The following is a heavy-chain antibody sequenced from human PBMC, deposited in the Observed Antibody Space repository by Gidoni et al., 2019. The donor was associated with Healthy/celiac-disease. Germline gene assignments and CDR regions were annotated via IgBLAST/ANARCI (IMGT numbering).Heavy chain of an antibody. CDR3: ARSLQGNYDRKRGWFDP. CDR1: GGSFSCYY. J-gene: IGHJ5*02. CDR2: INHSGST. Sequence: QVQLQQWGAGLLKPSEPLSLTCAVYGGSFSCYYWSWILQPPGKGLEWIGEINHSGSTNYNPSLKSRVTISVDTSKNQFSLKLSSVTAADTAVYYCARSLQGNYDRKRGWFDPWGQGTLVTVSS. D-gene: IGHD3-3*01. V-gene: IGHV4-34*01.